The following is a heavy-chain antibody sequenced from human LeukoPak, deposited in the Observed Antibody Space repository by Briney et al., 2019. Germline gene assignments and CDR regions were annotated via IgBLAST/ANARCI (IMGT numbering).Heavy chain of an antibody. J-gene: IGHJ4*02. CDR2: ISSNGDNT. D-gene: IGHD6-19*01. CDR1: GFTFSSYA. V-gene: IGHV3-64*04. CDR3: AREAAVAGIYFDS. Sequence: QPGGSLRLSCSASGFTFSSYAMHWVRQAPGKGLEYVSAISSNGDNTFYADSVKGRFTISRDNAKNTVYLQMNSLRAEDTAVYYCAREAAVAGIYFDSWGQGTLVTVSS.